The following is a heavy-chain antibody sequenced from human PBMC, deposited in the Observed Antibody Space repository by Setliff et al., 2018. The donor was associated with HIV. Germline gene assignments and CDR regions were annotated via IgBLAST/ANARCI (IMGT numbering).Heavy chain of an antibody. CDR2: IYTSGST. V-gene: IGHV4-4*07. D-gene: IGHD6-19*01. CDR3: VRGHDILEPSGPFDY. J-gene: IGHJ4*02. Sequence: SETLSLTCIVSGGSIVSYYWSWIRQPAGKGLEWIGRIYTSGSTNYNPSLKSRVTMSVDTSKNQISLKLTSVTAADTAVYYCVRGHDILEPSGPFDYWGQGTLVTVSS. CDR1: GGSIVSYY.